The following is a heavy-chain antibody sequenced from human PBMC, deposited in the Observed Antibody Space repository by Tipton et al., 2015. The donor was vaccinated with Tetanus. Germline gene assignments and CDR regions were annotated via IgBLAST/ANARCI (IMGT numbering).Heavy chain of an antibody. CDR3: ARKWDIVAVSAANYYGLDV. V-gene: IGHV1-69*01. CDR2: IIPIFGTA. D-gene: IGHD2-2*01. Sequence: QLVQSGPEVKKPGSSVKVSCKASGGTFSNYAISWVRQAPGQGLEWMGGIIPIFGTAKYAQKFQGRVTITADEFTSTAYMELSSLRSEDTAVYYCARKWDIVAVSAANYYGLDVWGQGTTVTVSS. CDR1: GGTFSNYA. J-gene: IGHJ6*02.